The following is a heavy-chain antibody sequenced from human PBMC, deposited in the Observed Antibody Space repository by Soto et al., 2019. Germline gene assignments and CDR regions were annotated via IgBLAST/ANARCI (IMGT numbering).Heavy chain of an antibody. V-gene: IGHV3-7*04. J-gene: IGHJ6*02. CDR3: AGVPAAMVFRNRYYYYYYGMDV. CDR1: GFNFSAYA. Sequence: AGGSLRLSCAASGFNFSAYAMSWVRQAPGKGLEWVANIKQDGSEKYYVDSVKGRFTISRDNAKNSLYLQMNSLRAEDTAVYYCAGVPAAMVFRNRYYYYYYGMDVWGQGTTVTVSS. CDR2: IKQDGSEK. D-gene: IGHD5-18*01.